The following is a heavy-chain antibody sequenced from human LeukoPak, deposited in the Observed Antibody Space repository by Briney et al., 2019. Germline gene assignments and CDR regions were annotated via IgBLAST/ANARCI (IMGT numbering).Heavy chain of an antibody. CDR2: IYHSGST. CDR3: ARAPRDRGYCGATSCFEYMDV. D-gene: IGHD2-2*01. Sequence: QTSETLSLTCAVSGGSISSSNWWSWVRQPPGKGLEWIGEIYHSGSTNYNPSLKSRVTISVDKSKNQFSLKQSSVTAADTAVYYCARAPRDRGYCGATSCFEYMDVWGRGTTVTISS. V-gene: IGHV4-4*02. J-gene: IGHJ6*03. CDR1: GGSISSSNW.